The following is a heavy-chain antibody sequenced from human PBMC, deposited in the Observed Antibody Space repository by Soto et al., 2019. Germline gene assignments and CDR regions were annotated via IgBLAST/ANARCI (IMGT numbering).Heavy chain of an antibody. CDR2: INHSGST. CDR3: ARAPPSSGSFDY. J-gene: IGHJ4*02. D-gene: IGHD3-10*01. CDR1: WGSCSFYY. V-gene: IGHV4-34*01. Sequence: LXLTFAVYWGSCSFYYWSWIRQPPGKGLEWIGEINHSGSTNYNPSLKSRVTISVDTSKNQFSLKLSSVTAADTAVYYCARAPPSSGSFDYWGQGTLVTVSS.